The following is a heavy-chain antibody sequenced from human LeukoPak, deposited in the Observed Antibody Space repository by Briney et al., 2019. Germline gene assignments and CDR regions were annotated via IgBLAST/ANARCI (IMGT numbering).Heavy chain of an antibody. CDR3: ARGYEGLVVMTDKSFDY. J-gene: IGHJ4*02. Sequence: GESLKISCKGSGYSFTSYWIGWVRQMPGKGLEWMGIIYPGDSDTRYSPSFQGQVTISADKSISTAYLQWSSLKASDTAMYYCARGYEGLVVMTDKSFDYWGQGTLVSVSS. CDR1: GYSFTSYW. D-gene: IGHD3/OR15-3a*01. CDR2: IYPGDSDT. V-gene: IGHV5-51*01.